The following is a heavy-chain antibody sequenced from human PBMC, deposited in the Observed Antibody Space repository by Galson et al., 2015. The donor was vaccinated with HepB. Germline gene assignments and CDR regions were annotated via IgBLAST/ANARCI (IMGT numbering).Heavy chain of an antibody. CDR1: GFTFNNYA. D-gene: IGHD3-9*01. J-gene: IGHJ4*02. V-gene: IGHV3-23*01. Sequence: SLRLSCAASGFTFNNYAMSWVRQGPGKGLEWVSDITGSGRDTFYTDSVKGRLTVSRDNSMNTLNLQMNSLRADDTAVYYCARRHYDILTGHSHYFDYWDQGALVTVSS. CDR2: ITGSGRDT. CDR3: ARRHYDILTGHSHYFDY.